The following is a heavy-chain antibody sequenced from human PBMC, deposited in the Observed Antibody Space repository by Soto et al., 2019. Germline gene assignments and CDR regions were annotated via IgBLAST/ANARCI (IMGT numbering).Heavy chain of an antibody. J-gene: IGHJ4*02. CDR1: EFTFSSHG. CDR2: IWYDGQNK. Sequence: QLVESGGGVVQAGRSLRLSCVGSEFTFSSHGIHWVRQAPGKGLEWVAVIWYDGQNKYFADSVKGRFTISRDNSENTVFLQMNSLRPEETALYYCATWGGAQYTSWEIESWGRGTLVTVSS. V-gene: IGHV3-33*01. D-gene: IGHD1-26*01. CDR3: ATWGGAQYTSWEIES.